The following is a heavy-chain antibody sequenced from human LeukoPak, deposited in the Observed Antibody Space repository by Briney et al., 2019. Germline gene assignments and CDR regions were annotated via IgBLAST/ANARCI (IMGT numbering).Heavy chain of an antibody. V-gene: IGHV4-31*03. CDR1: GGSISSGGYY. CDR3: ARQGQFDWSHLYYYYGMDV. D-gene: IGHD3-9*01. Sequence: SQTLSLTCTVSGGSISSGGYYWSWIRQHPGKGLEWIGYIYYSGSTYYNPSLKSRVTISVDTSKNQFSLKLSSVTAADTAVYYCARQGQFDWSHLYYYYGMDVWGQGTTVTVSS. CDR2: IYYSGST. J-gene: IGHJ6*02.